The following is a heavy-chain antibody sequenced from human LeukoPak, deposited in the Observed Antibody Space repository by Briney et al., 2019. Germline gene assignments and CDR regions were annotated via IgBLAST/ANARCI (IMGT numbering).Heavy chain of an antibody. D-gene: IGHD4-17*01. CDR2: ISGSGTTI. CDR1: GFTFSSYA. V-gene: IGHV3-48*04. J-gene: IGHJ4*02. Sequence: PGGSLRLSCAASGFTFSSYAMTWVRQAPGKGLEWVSYISGSGTTIYYADSVKGRFTISRDNAKNSLHLQMNSLRAEDTAVYYCARDQEGLRSDDWGQGTLVTVSA. CDR3: ARDQEGLRSDD.